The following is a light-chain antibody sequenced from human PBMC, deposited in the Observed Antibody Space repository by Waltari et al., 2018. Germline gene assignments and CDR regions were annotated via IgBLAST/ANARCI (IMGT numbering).Light chain of an antibody. J-gene: IGLJ3*02. Sequence: QSALTQPASVSGSPGQSITISCPGTSSDVGCYNYVSWYQQHTGKAPKLMIYDVSNRPSGVSNRFSGSKSGNTASLTISGLQAEDEADYYCSSYTSSSTLVFGGGTKLTVL. CDR1: SSDVGCYNY. CDR3: SSYTSSSTLV. CDR2: DVS. V-gene: IGLV2-14*01.